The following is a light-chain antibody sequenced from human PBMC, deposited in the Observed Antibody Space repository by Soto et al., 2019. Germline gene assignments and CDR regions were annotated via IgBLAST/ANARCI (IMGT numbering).Light chain of an antibody. CDR1: QSINRH. Sequence: EIVLTQSPATLSLSPGERATLSCRASQSINRHLAWYRQKPGQAPRLLIYDASNRATGIPARFSGSGSGTDFTLTISSLEPEDFAVYYCQPYNNWPLTFGGGTKVEIK. CDR2: DAS. CDR3: QPYNNWPLT. V-gene: IGKV3-11*01. J-gene: IGKJ4*01.